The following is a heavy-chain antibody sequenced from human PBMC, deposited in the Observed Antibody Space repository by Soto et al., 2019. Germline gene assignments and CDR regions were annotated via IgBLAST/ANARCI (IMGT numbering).Heavy chain of an antibody. V-gene: IGHV3-48*01. D-gene: IGHD3-9*01. CDR1: GFTFSTYS. Sequence: GGSLRLSCAASGFTFSTYSMNWVRQAPGKGLEWVSYISRSSTTIYYADSVKGRFTISRDNAKNSLYLQMNSLRAEDTAVYYCARVSRYYDILTGSDYWGQGTLVTVSS. J-gene: IGHJ4*02. CDR2: ISRSSTTI. CDR3: ARVSRYYDILTGSDY.